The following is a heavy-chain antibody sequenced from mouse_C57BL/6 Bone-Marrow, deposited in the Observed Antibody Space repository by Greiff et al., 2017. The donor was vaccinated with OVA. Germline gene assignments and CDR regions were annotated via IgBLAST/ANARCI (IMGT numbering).Heavy chain of an antibody. V-gene: IGHV1-22*01. J-gene: IGHJ3*01. CDR3: ARDDDDGAWFAY. Sequence: EVQLVESGPELVKPGASVKMSCKASGYTFTDYNMHWVKQSHGKSLEWIGYINPNNGGTSYNQKFKGKATLTVNKSSSTAYMELRSLTSEDSAVYYCARDDDDGAWFAYWGQGTLVTVSA. CDR2: INPNNGGT. D-gene: IGHD2-4*01. CDR1: GYTFTDYN.